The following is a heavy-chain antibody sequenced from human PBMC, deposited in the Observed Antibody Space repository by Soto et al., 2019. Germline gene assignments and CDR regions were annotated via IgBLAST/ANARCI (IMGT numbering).Heavy chain of an antibody. Sequence: SGPTLVNPTHTLTLTCTLSGISLSTSGVGLGWIRQTPGKALEWLALVYWNDDKHYRPSLKSRLTITKDTSKNQAILTMTNMDPLEKATYYCARGLATLPVFAFDIWGQVIDVTVSS. CDR2: VYWNDDK. D-gene: IGHD1-1*01. CDR3: ARGLATLPVFAFDI. CDR1: GISLSTSGVG. J-gene: IGHJ3*02. V-gene: IGHV2-5*01.